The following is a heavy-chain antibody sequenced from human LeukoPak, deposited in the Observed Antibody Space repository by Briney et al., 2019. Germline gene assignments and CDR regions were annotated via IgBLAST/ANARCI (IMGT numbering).Heavy chain of an antibody. Sequence: SETLSLTCTVSGGSISSYYWSWIRQPPGKALEWIGYIYYSGSTNYNPSLKSRVTISVDTSKNQFSLKLSSVTAADTAVYYCARLGYFDSSGYPSYFDYWGQGTLVTVSS. CDR3: ARLGYFDSSGYPSYFDY. J-gene: IGHJ4*02. CDR1: GGSISSYY. D-gene: IGHD3-22*01. CDR2: IYYSGST. V-gene: IGHV4-59*01.